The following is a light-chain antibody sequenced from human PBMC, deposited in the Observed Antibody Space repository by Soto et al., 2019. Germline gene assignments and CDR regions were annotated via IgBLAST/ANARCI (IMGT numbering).Light chain of an antibody. Sequence: DIQMTQSPSSLSASVGDRLTITCRASQSISSYLNWYQQKPGKAPKLLIYAASSLQRGVPSRFSGRGSGTDFTLTISSLQPEDFATYYCQQSYSTPYTFGQGTKLEIK. J-gene: IGKJ2*01. CDR1: QSISSY. V-gene: IGKV1-39*01. CDR3: QQSYSTPYT. CDR2: AAS.